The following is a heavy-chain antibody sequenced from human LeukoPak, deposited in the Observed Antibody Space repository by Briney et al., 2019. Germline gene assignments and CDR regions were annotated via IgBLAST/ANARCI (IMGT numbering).Heavy chain of an antibody. Sequence: KAGGSLRLSCAASGFSLSDYYMSWIRQAAGKGLEGISHISSSSSYTNYSDSVKGRFTISRDNAKNSLHLQMSSLRAEDTAVYYCARDSGSYYDYWGQGTLVTVSS. J-gene: IGHJ4*02. V-gene: IGHV3-11*05. D-gene: IGHD1-26*01. CDR1: GFSLSDYY. CDR3: ARDSGSYYDY. CDR2: ISSSSSYT.